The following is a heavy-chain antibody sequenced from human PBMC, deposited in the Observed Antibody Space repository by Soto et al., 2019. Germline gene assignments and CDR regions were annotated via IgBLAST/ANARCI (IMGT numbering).Heavy chain of an antibody. D-gene: IGHD1-1*01. CDR3: AGITTPGY. CDR1: GGSIRSSNYF. V-gene: IGHV4-39*01. Sequence: QVHLQESSPGLVKPSETLSLTCTVSGGSIRSSNYFWGFIRQPPRKGLEWIGSINYSGSTSYNLSLKSRVTISVDTSKNQFSLNLSSVTAADTAVYFCAGITTPGYWGRGTLVTVAS. J-gene: IGHJ4*02. CDR2: INYSGST.